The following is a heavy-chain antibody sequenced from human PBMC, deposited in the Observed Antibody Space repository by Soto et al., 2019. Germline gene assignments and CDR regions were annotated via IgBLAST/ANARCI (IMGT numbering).Heavy chain of an antibody. CDR3: ARGRAAAGHWGYSFFYDMDV. Sequence: ASETLSLTCAVYNGSFSDYYWSWIRQPPGKGLEWIGEINDDGNTNYSPSLKSRVTISVDTSKNLFSLKVNSVTAADTAVYYCARGRAAAGHWGYSFFYDMDVWGQGTKVTVSS. CDR1: NGSFSDYY. CDR2: INDDGNT. D-gene: IGHD6-13*01. V-gene: IGHV4-34*01. J-gene: IGHJ6*02.